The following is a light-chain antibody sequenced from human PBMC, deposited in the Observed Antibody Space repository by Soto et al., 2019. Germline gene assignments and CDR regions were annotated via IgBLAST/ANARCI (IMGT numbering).Light chain of an antibody. Sequence: QSALTQPASVSGSTGQSITISCTGSSSDVGGYNHVSWYQQHPGKAPKLMIYEVSNRPSGVSNRFSGSKSGNTASLTISGLQAEDDADYYCSSYTTSTTRIIFGGGTKLTVL. CDR1: SSDVGGYNH. J-gene: IGLJ2*01. V-gene: IGLV2-14*01. CDR2: EVS. CDR3: SSYTTSTTRII.